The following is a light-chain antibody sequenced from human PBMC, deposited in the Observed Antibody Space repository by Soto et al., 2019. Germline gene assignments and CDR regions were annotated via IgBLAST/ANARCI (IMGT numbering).Light chain of an antibody. Sequence: DIPMTQSPSTLSASVGDRVTITCRASQGISNWLAWYQQKPGKAPKLLIYDASTLESGVPSRFSGSGSGTEFTLTISSLLPDDVAAYYCQKYNSAPLTFGGGTKVEIK. V-gene: IGKV1-5*01. CDR3: QKYNSAPLT. CDR2: DAS. CDR1: QGISNW. J-gene: IGKJ4*01.